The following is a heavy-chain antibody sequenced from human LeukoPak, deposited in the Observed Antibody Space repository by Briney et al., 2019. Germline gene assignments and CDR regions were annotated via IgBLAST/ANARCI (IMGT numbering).Heavy chain of an antibody. CDR1: GFTFNSYS. Sequence: GGSLRLSCAASGFTFNSYSMGWVRQAPGKGLEWVSALSGSGGSTYYADSVKGRFTISRDNSKNTLYLHMNNLRAEDTALYYCAKYGSGWTLYFYYYMDVWGKGTTVTVSS. D-gene: IGHD6-19*01. CDR2: LSGSGGST. J-gene: IGHJ6*03. CDR3: AKYGSGWTLYFYYYMDV. V-gene: IGHV3-23*01.